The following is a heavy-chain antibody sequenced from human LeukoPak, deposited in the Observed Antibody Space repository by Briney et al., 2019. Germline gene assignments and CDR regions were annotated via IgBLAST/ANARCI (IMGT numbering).Heavy chain of an antibody. Sequence: PGGSLRLSYAASGFTFSNYWMTWVRQAPGKGLEWVAHINQDGSEEHYMDSVKARFTISRDNAKNSLSLQMNSLRAEATAVYYCVRDGGVSGYDLLDYWGQGTLVTVSS. D-gene: IGHD5-12*01. CDR2: INQDGSEE. V-gene: IGHV3-7*01. CDR1: GFTFSNYW. CDR3: VRDGGVSGYDLLDY. J-gene: IGHJ4*02.